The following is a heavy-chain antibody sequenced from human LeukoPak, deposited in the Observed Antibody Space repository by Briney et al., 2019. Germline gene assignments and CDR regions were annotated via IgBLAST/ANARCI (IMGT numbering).Heavy chain of an antibody. D-gene: IGHD6-19*01. CDR3: AKGPLVEVAGTTWDY. CDR1: GFTFSSYS. J-gene: IGHJ4*02. V-gene: IGHV3-48*01. Sequence: GGPLRLSCAASGFTFSSYSMNWVRQAPGKGLEWVSYISSSSSTIYYADSVKGRFTISRDNSKNTLHLQMNSLTAEDTAVYYCAKGPLVEVAGTTWDYWGQGTLVTVSS. CDR2: ISSSSSTI.